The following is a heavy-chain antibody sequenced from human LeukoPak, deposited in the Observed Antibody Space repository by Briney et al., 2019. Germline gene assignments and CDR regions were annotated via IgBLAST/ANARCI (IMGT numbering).Heavy chain of an antibody. D-gene: IGHD4-17*01. CDR1: GFTFSSYW. J-gene: IGHJ4*02. CDR2: IKKDGSEK. CDR3: AKDLYGDYDDY. Sequence: GGSLRLSCAASGFTFSSYWMSWVRQAPGKGLEWVANIKKDGSEKYYVDSVKGRFTISRDNAKTSLYLQMNSLRAEDTAVYYCAKDLYGDYDDYWGQGTLVTVSS. V-gene: IGHV3-7*01.